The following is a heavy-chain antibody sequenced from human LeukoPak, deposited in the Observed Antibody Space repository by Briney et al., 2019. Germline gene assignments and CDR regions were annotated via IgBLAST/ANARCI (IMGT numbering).Heavy chain of an antibody. CDR1: GSTFDDYA. Sequence: GGSLRLSCAASGSTFDDYAMHWVRQAPGKGLEWVSGISWNSGSIGYADSVKGRFTISRDNAKNSLYLQMNSLRAEDTALYYCAKDIAAAGTGWYFDLWGRGTLVTVSS. CDR3: AKDIAAAGTGWYFDL. CDR2: ISWNSGSI. D-gene: IGHD6-13*01. V-gene: IGHV3-9*01. J-gene: IGHJ2*01.